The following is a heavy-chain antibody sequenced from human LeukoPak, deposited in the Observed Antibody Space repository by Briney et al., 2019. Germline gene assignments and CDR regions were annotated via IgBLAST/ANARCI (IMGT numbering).Heavy chain of an antibody. Sequence: PSETLSLTCTASGGSISSSSYYWGWIRQPPGKGLEWIGSIYYSGSTYYNPSLKSRVTISVDTSKNQFSLKLRSVTAADTAVYYCARQGWVFGVVITWFDPWGQGTLVTVSS. CDR3: ARQGWVFGVVITWFDP. CDR1: GGSISSSSYY. CDR2: IYYSGST. V-gene: IGHV4-39*01. D-gene: IGHD3-3*01. J-gene: IGHJ5*02.